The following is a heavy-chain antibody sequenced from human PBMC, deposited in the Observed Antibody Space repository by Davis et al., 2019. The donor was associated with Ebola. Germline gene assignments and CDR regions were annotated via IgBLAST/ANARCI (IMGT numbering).Heavy chain of an antibody. V-gene: IGHV3-48*03. Sequence: GGSLRLSCAASGFTFSSYEMNWVRQAPGKGLEWVSYISSSGSTIYYADSVKGRFTISRDNSKNTLYLQMNSLRAEDTAVYYCARGSGYSSSWLDYWGQGTLVTVSS. D-gene: IGHD6-13*01. CDR2: ISSSGSTI. CDR3: ARGSGYSSSWLDY. J-gene: IGHJ4*02. CDR1: GFTFSSYE.